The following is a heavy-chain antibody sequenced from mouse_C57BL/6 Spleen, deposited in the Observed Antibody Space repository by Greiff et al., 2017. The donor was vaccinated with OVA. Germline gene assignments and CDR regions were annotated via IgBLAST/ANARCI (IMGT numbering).Heavy chain of an antibody. J-gene: IGHJ2*01. CDR1: GYTFTGYW. V-gene: IGHV1-9*01. CDR2: ILPGSGST. CDR3: AGAPGTEGYYFDY. Sequence: VNVVESGAELMKPGASVKLSCKATGYTFTGYWIEWVKQRPGHGLEWIGEILPGSGSTNYNEKFKGKATFTADTSSNTAYMQLSVLTTEDSAIYYGAGAPGTEGYYFDYWGQGTTLTVSS. D-gene: IGHD4-1*01.